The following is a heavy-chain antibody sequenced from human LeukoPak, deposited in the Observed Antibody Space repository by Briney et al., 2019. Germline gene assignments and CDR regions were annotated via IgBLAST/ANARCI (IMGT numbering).Heavy chain of an antibody. D-gene: IGHD1-14*01. CDR2: MSSSGST. CDR3: ARHDGSNNLDY. V-gene: IGHV4-39*01. CDR1: GGSISSYY. Sequence: SETLSLTCTVSGGSISSYYWGWIRQPPGKGLEWIGSMSSSGSTYYNPSLNSRVTISVDTSKNQFSLKLSSVTAADTAVYYCARHDGSNNLDYWGQGTLVTVSS. J-gene: IGHJ4*02.